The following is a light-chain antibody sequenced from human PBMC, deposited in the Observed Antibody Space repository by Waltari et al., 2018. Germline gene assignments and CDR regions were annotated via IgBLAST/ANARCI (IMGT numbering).Light chain of an antibody. CDR2: VVN. CDR3: CSFTRSSTWV. Sequence: QSALTQPASVSGSPGHSLTLSCTGTSSEVGGYNYVSWYQQHPGKAPKLTIFVVNTRASGVSNRFSGSNSGNTASLTISGLQVEDEAEYYCCSFTRSSTWVFGGGTKLTVL. CDR1: SSEVGGYNY. V-gene: IGLV2-14*03. J-gene: IGLJ3*02.